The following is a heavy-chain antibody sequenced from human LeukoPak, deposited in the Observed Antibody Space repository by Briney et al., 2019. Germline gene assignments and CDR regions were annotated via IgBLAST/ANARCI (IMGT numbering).Heavy chain of an antibody. CDR2: IYPGDSDT. V-gene: IGHV5-51*01. CDR1: GYTFTSYW. D-gene: IGHD3-22*01. CDR3: ASPSIYDSSGYYAFDI. J-gene: IGHJ3*02. Sequence: GESLKISCKGSGYTFTSYWIGWVRQMPGKGLEWMGIIYPGDSDTRYSPSFQGQVTISVDKSISTAYLQWSSLKASDSAMYYCASPSIYDSSGYYAFDIWGQGTMVTVSS.